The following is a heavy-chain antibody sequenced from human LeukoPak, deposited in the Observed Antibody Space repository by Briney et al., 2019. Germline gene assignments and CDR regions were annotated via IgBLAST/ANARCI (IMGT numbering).Heavy chain of an antibody. D-gene: IGHD2-2*01. CDR3: SRASYCSRASCPMWAGY. CDR2: IRSKAYGGTI. V-gene: IGHV3-49*03. J-gene: IGHJ4*02. CDR1: GFTFGDYA. Sequence: GGSLRLSCTASGFTFGDYAMSWSRQAPGKGLEWVGFIRSKAYGGTIEYAASVKGRFTISRDDSRSVAYLQVNSLKTEDTAIYYCSRASYCSRASCPMWAGYWGQGTLVTVSS.